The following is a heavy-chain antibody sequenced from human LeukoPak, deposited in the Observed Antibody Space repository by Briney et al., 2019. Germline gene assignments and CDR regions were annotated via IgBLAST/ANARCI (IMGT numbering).Heavy chain of an antibody. J-gene: IGHJ4*02. CDR1: GYSISSDYY. CDR3: ARPAYAGYSSSCWAY. Sequence: PSETLSLTCAVSGYSISSDYYWAWIRPPPRKGLGWIGSIVHSGSTYYNPSLKSRVTISVDTPKNQLSLKLSSVTAADTGVYYCARPAYAGYSSSCWAYWGQGTLVTVSS. V-gene: IGHV4-38-2*01. D-gene: IGHD6-6*01. CDR2: IVHSGST.